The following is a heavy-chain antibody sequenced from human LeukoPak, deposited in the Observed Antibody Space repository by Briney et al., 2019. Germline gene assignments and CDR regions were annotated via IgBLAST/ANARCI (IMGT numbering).Heavy chain of an antibody. CDR1: GFTFSSYA. CDR3: ARGEFSSGLYP. J-gene: IGHJ5*02. V-gene: IGHV3-30-3*01. Sequence: GGSLRLSCAASGFTFSSYAMHWVRQAPGKGLEWVAVISYDGSNKYYADSVKGRFTISRDNSKNTLYLQMNSLRAEDTAVYYCARGEFSSGLYPWGQGTLVTVSS. D-gene: IGHD6-19*01. CDR2: ISYDGSNK.